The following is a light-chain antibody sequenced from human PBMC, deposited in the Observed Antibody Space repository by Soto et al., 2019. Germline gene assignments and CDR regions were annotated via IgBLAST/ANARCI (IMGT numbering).Light chain of an antibody. CDR2: KAS. J-gene: IGKJ1*01. CDR3: QDYNSYSQA. V-gene: IGKV1-5*03. Sequence: DIQMTQSPSTLSGSVGDRVTITCRASQTISSWLAWYQQKPGKATKLLIYKASTLKSGVPSRFRGSGSGTEFTLTISSLQPDDFATYYCQDYNSYSQAFGQGTKVELK. CDR1: QTISSW.